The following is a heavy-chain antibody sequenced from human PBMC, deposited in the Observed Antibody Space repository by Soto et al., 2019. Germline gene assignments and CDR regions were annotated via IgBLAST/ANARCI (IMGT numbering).Heavy chain of an antibody. J-gene: IGHJ4*02. Sequence: SETQSLTCTVSGGSIWRSSDYWGWISQPPGKGLEWIGSIHYSGNTKYNPSLKSRVSMSVDTSKNQFSLRLISVTAADTAKYFCAREGNLGRWLQPLDFWGQGTLVTVSS. V-gene: IGHV4-39*07. CDR1: GGSIWRSSDY. CDR3: AREGNLGRWLQPLDF. CDR2: IHYSGNT. D-gene: IGHD5-12*01.